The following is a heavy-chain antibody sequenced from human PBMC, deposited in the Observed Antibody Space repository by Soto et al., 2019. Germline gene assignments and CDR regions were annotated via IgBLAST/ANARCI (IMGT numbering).Heavy chain of an antibody. CDR1: GFTFSSYA. V-gene: IGHV3-23*01. CDR3: AKGHSSSPSPQYYYYGMDV. CDR2: ISGSGGST. Sequence: PGGSLRLSCAASGFTFSSYAMSWVRQAPGKGLEWVSAISGSGGSTYYADSVKGRFTISRDNTKNTLYLQMNSLSAEDTAVYYCAKGHSSSPSPQYYYYGMDVWGQGTTVTVSS. D-gene: IGHD6-13*01. J-gene: IGHJ6*02.